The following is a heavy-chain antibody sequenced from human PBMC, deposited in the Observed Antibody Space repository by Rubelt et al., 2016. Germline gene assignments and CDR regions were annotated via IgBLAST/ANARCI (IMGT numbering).Heavy chain of an antibody. Sequence: QVQLQESGPGLVKPSETLSLTCTVSGGSISSYYWSWIRQPPGKGLEWIGYIYYSGSTNYNPSLKRRVTISVDTSKNQFSLKLSSVTAADTAVYYCARDQGDYGGNSGYWGQGTLVTVSS. CDR3: ARDQGDYGGNSGY. CDR1: GGSISSYY. D-gene: IGHD4-23*01. CDR2: IYYSGST. V-gene: IGHV4-59*01. J-gene: IGHJ4*02.